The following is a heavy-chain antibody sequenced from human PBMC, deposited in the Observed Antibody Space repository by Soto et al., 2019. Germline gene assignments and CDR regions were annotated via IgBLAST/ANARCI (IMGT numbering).Heavy chain of an antibody. D-gene: IGHD3-16*01. V-gene: IGHV3-30*14. CDR1: GFTFSSYA. J-gene: IGHJ6*02. CDR3: VRPRPSGENYGMDV. Sequence: GGSLRLSCAASGFTFSSYAMHWVRQAPGKGLEWVAVISYDGSNKYYADSVKGRFTISRDSSKNTLFLQMDSLRAEDTAVYYCVRPRPSGENYGMDVWGQGTTVTVS. CDR2: ISYDGSNK.